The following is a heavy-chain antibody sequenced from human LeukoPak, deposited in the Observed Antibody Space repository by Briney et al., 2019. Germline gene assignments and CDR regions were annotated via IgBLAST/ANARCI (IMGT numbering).Heavy chain of an antibody. CDR1: GFTFSSYW. CDR2: IWHDGSNK. J-gene: IGHJ4*01. Sequence: SGGSLRLSCAASGFTFSSYWMSWVRQAPGKGLEWVAIIWHDGSNKYHADSVKGRFTISRDNSKNTLYLEMNSLRAEDTAVYYCAKDGARLRLLDYWGQGTLVTVSS. D-gene: IGHD2-21*02. V-gene: IGHV3-33*06. CDR3: AKDGARLRLLDY.